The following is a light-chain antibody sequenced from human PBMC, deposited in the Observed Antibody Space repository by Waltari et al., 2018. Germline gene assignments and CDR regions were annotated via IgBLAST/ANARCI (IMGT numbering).Light chain of an antibody. J-gene: IGKJ4*01. CDR1: QGISNW. Sequence: DIQMTQSPSSVSASVGDRVTITCRASQGISNWLAWYQQKPGKAPKLLIYAASSLQGGVPSRFSGSASGTDFTLTISSLQPEDFATYYCQQATSFPLTFGGGTKVEIK. CDR2: AAS. V-gene: IGKV1-12*01. CDR3: QQATSFPLT.